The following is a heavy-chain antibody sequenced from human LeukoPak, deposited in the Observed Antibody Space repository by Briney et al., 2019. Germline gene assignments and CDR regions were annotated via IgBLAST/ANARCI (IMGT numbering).Heavy chain of an antibody. CDR1: GFTFSSYA. V-gene: IGHV3-23*01. J-gene: IGHJ4*02. CDR3: AKQPAYSGYASHFDY. CDR2: ISGSGGST. Sequence: GGSLRLSCAASGFTFSSYAMSWVRQAPGKGLEWVSAISGSGGSTYYADSVKGRFTISRDNSKNTLYLQMNSLRAEDTAVNYCAKQPAYSGYASHFDYWGQGTLVTVSS. D-gene: IGHD5-12*01.